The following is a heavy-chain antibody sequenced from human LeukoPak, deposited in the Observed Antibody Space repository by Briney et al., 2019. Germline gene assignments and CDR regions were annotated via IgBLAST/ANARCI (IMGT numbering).Heavy chain of an antibody. J-gene: IGHJ4*02. Sequence: SCKASGYTFTSYAMHWVRQAPGKGLEWVAVISYDGSDYYADSVKGRFIISRDNSRDTLYLEMNSLRTEDRAVYYCARANSSAWHNFDFWGQGTLVTVSS. D-gene: IGHD6-19*01. V-gene: IGHV3-30-3*01. CDR1: GYTFTSYA. CDR2: ISYDGSD. CDR3: ARANSSAWHNFDF.